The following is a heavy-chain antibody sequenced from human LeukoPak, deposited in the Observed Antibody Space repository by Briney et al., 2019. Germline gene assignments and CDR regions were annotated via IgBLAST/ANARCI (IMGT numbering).Heavy chain of an antibody. CDR1: GYTFTGYY. CDR2: INPNSGGT. CDR3: ATFTFGVLIKDY. Sequence: ASVKVSCKASGYTFTGYYMHWVRQAPGQGLEWMGWINPNSGGTNYAQKFQGRVTMTRDTSISTAYMELGMLRSDDTAVYYCATFTFGVLIKDYWGQGTLVTVSS. J-gene: IGHJ4*02. D-gene: IGHD3-3*01. V-gene: IGHV1-2*02.